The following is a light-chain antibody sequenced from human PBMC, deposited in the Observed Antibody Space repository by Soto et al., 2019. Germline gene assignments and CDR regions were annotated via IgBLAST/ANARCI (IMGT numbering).Light chain of an antibody. CDR1: QTVSSY. V-gene: IGKV3-11*01. Sequence: EIVLTQYPATLSLSPGERATLSCRASQTVSSYLAWYQQKPGQAPRLLVYDASDRATGIPARFSGSGSGTDFTRTSSRLEPEDFAVYYCQQRRTFGQGTRLEIK. CDR3: QQRRT. J-gene: IGKJ5*01. CDR2: DAS.